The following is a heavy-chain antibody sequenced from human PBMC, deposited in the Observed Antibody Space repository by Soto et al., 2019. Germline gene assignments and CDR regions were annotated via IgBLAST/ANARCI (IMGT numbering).Heavy chain of an antibody. V-gene: IGHV4-59*01. Sequence: SETLSLTCTVSGASMNNYYGSWIRQPPGKGLEYIGYIFYSGSADYNPSLRSRVTMSVDTSNNQFSLKLRSVTAADTAVYYCGRSGHSFGGVIWGQGILVTVSS. CDR3: GRSGHSFGGVI. D-gene: IGHD3-16*01. J-gene: IGHJ4*02. CDR1: GASMNNYY. CDR2: IFYSGSA.